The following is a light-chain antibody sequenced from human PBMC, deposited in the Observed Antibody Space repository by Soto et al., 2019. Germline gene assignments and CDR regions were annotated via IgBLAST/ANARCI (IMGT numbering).Light chain of an antibody. Sequence: QSVLTQPPSASGSPGQSVAISCTGPTSDVGGYNYVSCYQQHPGKAPKLMIYEGNKRPSGVPDRFSGSKSGNTASLTVSGLQAEDEADYYCSSYAGSSNVVGTGTKVTVL. V-gene: IGLV2-8*01. CDR3: SSYAGSSNV. CDR2: EGN. J-gene: IGLJ1*01. CDR1: TSDVGGYNY.